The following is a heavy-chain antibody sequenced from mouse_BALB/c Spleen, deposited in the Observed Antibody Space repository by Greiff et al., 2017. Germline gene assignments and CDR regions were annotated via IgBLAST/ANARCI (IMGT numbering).Heavy chain of an antibody. CDR2: IDPANGNT. V-gene: IGHV14-3*02. D-gene: IGHD1-2*01. Sequence: EVQLQQSGAELVKPGASVKLSCTASGFNIKDTYMHWVKQRPEQGLEWIGRIDPANGNTKYDPKFQGKATITADTSSNTAYLQLSSLTSEDTAVYYCARWEFITTCFEYWGQGTTLTVSS. CDR3: ARWEFITTCFEY. CDR1: GFNIKDTY. J-gene: IGHJ2*01.